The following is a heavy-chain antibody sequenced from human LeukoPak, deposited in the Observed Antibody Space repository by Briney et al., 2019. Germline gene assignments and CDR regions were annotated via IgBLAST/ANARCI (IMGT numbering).Heavy chain of an antibody. CDR1: GYSFTSYW. Sequence: HGESLKISCKGSGYSFTSYWIGWVRQMPGKGLEWMGFIYPGDSDTRYSPSFQGQVTISADKSISTAYLQWSSLKASDTAMYYCARGHVAAAEYYYYGMDVWGQGTTVTVSS. V-gene: IGHV5-51*01. J-gene: IGHJ6*02. D-gene: IGHD6-13*01. CDR2: IYPGDSDT. CDR3: ARGHVAAAEYYYYGMDV.